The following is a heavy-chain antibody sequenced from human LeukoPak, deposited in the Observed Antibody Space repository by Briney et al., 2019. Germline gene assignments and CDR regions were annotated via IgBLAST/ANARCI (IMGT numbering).Heavy chain of an antibody. V-gene: IGHV3-23*01. J-gene: IGHJ4*02. CDR2: ISGSGGST. CDR3: AKDPPGAVALY. CDR1: GFTFSSYA. Sequence: PVGSQILSCAASGFTFSSYAMSWVRQAPGKGLEWVSAISGSGGSTYYADSVKGRFTISRDNSKNTLYLQMNSLRAEDTAVYYCAKDPPGAVALYWVQGTLGTVSS. D-gene: IGHD6-19*01.